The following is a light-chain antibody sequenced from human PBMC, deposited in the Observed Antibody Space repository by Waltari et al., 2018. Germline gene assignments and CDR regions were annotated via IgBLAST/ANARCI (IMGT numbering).Light chain of an antibody. CDR3: QQANSFPPT. J-gene: IGKJ5*01. Sequence: DIQMTQSPSSVSASVGDSVTITCRGSQGISNWLAWYQQKPGKAPNLLIYAASSLQSGVPSRFSGSGSGTDFTLTISSLQPEDVATYYCQQANSFPPTFGQGTRLEIK. CDR2: AAS. V-gene: IGKV1D-12*01. CDR1: QGISNW.